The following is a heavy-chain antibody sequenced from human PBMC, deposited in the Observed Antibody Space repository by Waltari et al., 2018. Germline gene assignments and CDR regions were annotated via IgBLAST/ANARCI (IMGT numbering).Heavy chain of an antibody. J-gene: IGHJ3*02. CDR2: INGDGSST. V-gene: IGHV3-74*01. CDR1: GFTFSSYW. D-gene: IGHD1-26*01. Sequence: LVESGGGLVQPGGSLSLSCSAAGFTFSSYWILWVRQVPGKGLVWVSRINGDGSSTTYAESVNGRFTISRDNAKNTLYLQMNSLRAEDTAVYYCVRRREVGATNRAFDIWGQGTMVTVSS. CDR3: VRRREVGATNRAFDI.